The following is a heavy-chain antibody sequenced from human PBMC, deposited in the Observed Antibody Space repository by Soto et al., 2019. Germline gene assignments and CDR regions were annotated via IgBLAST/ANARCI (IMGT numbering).Heavy chain of an antibody. Sequence: SETLSLTCTVSGGTISSDYWSWIRQPPGKGLEWIGDIYYSGSTNYNPSLKSRVTISVDTSKSQCSLKLSSVTAADTAVYYCARGAGLNDYWGQGTLVTVSS. J-gene: IGHJ4*02. CDR3: ARGAGLNDY. V-gene: IGHV4-59*01. CDR1: GGTISSDY. CDR2: IYYSGST.